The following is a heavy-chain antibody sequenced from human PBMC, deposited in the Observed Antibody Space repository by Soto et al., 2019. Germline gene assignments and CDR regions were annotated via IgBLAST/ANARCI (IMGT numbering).Heavy chain of an antibody. CDR2: ISSNGDNT. Sequence: PGGSLRLSCSASGFTFSSSAMHWVRQAPGKGLEYVSAISSNGDNTYYADSVKGRFTISRDNSKNTLYLQMSRLRSDDTAVYYCAREPPLREYSSSSLDYYYGMDVWGQGTTVTVSS. D-gene: IGHD6-6*01. CDR1: GFTFSSSA. CDR3: AREPPLREYSSSSLDYYYGMDV. V-gene: IGHV3-64D*06. J-gene: IGHJ6*02.